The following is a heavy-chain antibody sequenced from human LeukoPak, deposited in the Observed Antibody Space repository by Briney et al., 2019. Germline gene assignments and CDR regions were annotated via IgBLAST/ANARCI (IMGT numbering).Heavy chain of an antibody. V-gene: IGHV3-21*01. CDR2: ISSSSIYI. J-gene: IGHJ4*02. Sequence: GGSLRLSCAASGFTFSSYSMNWVRQAPGKGLEWVSSISSSSIYIYYADSMKGRFTISRDNAKNTLYLQMNSLRAEDTAVYYCARMGIAVAATADWGQGTLVTVSS. CDR3: ARMGIAVAATAD. CDR1: GFTFSSYS. D-gene: IGHD6-19*01.